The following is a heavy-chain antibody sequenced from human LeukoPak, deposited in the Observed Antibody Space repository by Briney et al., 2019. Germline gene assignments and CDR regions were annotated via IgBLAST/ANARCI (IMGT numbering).Heavy chain of an antibody. CDR3: ARGRGSSGENWFDP. CDR2: IIPILGIA. D-gene: IGHD6-19*01. CDR1: GGTFSSYA. Sequence: ASVKVSCKASGGTFSSYAISWVRQAPGQGLEWMGRIIPILGIANYAQKLQGRVTMTTDTSTSTAYMELRSLRSDDTAVYYCARGRGSSGENWFDPWGQGTLVTVSS. V-gene: IGHV1-69*04. J-gene: IGHJ5*02.